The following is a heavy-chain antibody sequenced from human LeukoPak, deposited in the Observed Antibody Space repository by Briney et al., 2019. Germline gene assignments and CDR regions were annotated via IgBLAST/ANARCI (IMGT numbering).Heavy chain of an antibody. J-gene: IGHJ5*02. CDR1: GYIFSGYY. D-gene: IGHD3-3*01. Sequence: GPSVKVSCTASGYIFSGYYMHWLREAPGQGLGWMVWINLNIGATTYARKFQGRVTMTRDTSIRTAYMEWSRPTSDDTAVYYCATSLEWPSNYFDPWGQGTLVTVSS. CDR3: ATSLEWPSNYFDP. CDR2: INLNIGAT. V-gene: IGHV1-2*02.